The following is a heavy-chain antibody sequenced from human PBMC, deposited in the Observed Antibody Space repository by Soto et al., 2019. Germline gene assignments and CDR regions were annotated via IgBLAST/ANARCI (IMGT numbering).Heavy chain of an antibody. CDR2: IIPILGIA. V-gene: IGHV1-69*02. Sequence: GASVKVSCKASGGTVCSYTISWVRQAPGQGLEWMGRIIPILGIANYAQKFQGRVTITADKSTSTAYMELSSLRSEDTAVYYCASTLEGYFDYWGQGTLVTVSS. CDR3: ASTLEGYFDY. J-gene: IGHJ4*02. CDR1: GGTVCSYT. D-gene: IGHD1-1*01.